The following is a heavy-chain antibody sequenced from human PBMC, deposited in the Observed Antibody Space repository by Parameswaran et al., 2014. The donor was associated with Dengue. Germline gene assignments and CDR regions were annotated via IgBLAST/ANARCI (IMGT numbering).Heavy chain of an antibody. V-gene: IGHV3-30-3*01. CDR3: ARDLTFRVRMDV. CDR2: ISYVGDNH. J-gene: IGHJ6*04. D-gene: IGHD3-16*01. Sequence: VRQMPGKGLEWVAAISYVGDNHYYADSVKGRFTISRDNFESTLYLQMNSLRTDDTAVYYCARDLTFRVRMDVWGKGTTVTVSS.